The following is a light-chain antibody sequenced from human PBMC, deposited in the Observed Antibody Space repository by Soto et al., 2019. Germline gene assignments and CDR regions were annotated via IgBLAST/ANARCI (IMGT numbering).Light chain of an antibody. Sequence: QMTQSPFSLSASVGDRFSRTCRASQGISSYLAWYQQKQGKAPKLLIYAASTLQSGVPSRFSGSGSGTDLTITLRSLQPEDSETYYCQQLYSYPITFGQGTRLENK. CDR3: QQLYSYPIT. CDR2: AAS. J-gene: IGKJ5*01. V-gene: IGKV1-9*01. CDR1: QGISSY.